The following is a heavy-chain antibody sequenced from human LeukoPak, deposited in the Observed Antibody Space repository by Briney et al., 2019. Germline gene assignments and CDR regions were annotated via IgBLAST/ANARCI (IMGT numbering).Heavy chain of an antibody. D-gene: IGHD5-12*01. V-gene: IGHV3-30*03. J-gene: IGHJ4*02. Sequence: GRSLRLSCAASGFTFSSYAMHWVRQAPGKGLEWVALISYDGSNKDYADSVKGRFTISRDNSKNTVYLQMNSLRPEDTAVYYCAIWRSGNIFDYWGQGTLVIVSS. CDR1: GFTFSSYA. CDR3: AIWRSGNIFDY. CDR2: ISYDGSNK.